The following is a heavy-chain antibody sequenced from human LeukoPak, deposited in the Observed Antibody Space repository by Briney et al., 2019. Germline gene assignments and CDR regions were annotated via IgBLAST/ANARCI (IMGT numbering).Heavy chain of an antibody. CDR2: INPESGGT. D-gene: IGHD6-19*01. V-gene: IGHV1-2*02. J-gene: IGHJ5*02. CDR3: ARDRRIGIAVAGGVDP. Sequence: ASVKVSCKASRYTFSGYYIHWVRQAPGQGLEWMGWINPESGGTNYAQKFQGRVTMTRDMSISTVYMELTRLRSDDTAVYYCARDRRIGIAVAGGVDPWGQGTLVTVSS. CDR1: RYTFSGYY.